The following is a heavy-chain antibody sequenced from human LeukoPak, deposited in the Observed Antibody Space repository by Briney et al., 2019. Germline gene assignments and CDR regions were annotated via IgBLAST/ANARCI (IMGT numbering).Heavy chain of an antibody. CDR1: GGTFSSYA. V-gene: IGHV1-69*13. CDR2: IIPIFGTA. Sequence: SVKVSCKASGGTFSSYAISWVRQAPGQGLEWMGGIIPIFGTANYAQKFQGRVTITADESTSTAYMELKSLRSEDTAIYYCAREWGLESSGYYYAYWGQGTLVTVSS. J-gene: IGHJ4*02. D-gene: IGHD3-22*01. CDR3: AREWGLESSGYYYAY.